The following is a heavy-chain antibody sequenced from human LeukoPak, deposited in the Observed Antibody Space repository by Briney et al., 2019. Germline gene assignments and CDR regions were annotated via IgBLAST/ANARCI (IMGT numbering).Heavy chain of an antibody. J-gene: IGHJ4*02. CDR2: ISGSGGST. CDR1: GFTFSSYG. CDR3: ARGHYYFDY. V-gene: IGHV3-23*01. D-gene: IGHD3-10*01. Sequence: GESLKISCAASGFTFSSYGMSWVRQAPGKGLEWVSAISGSGGSTYYADSVKGRFTISRDNSKNTLYLQMNSLRAEDTAVYYCARGHYYFDYWGQGTLVTVSS.